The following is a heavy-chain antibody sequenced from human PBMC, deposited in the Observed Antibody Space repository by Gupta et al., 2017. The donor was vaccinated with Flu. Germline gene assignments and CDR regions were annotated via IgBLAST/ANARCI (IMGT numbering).Heavy chain of an antibody. CDR2: ISRSGNTI. V-gene: IGHV3-48*01. J-gene: IGHJ4*02. Sequence: EVQLVESGGGLVQPGGSLSLSCSASGSPFSSYSMNWVRQAPGKGLEWISYISRSGNTIYYADSVKGRFTISRDNVKNSLYLQMNSLRADDTAVYYCARVGDCSGGSCYDFDYWGQGTLVTVSS. D-gene: IGHD2-15*01. CDR1: GSPFSSYS. CDR3: ARVGDCSGGSCYDFDY.